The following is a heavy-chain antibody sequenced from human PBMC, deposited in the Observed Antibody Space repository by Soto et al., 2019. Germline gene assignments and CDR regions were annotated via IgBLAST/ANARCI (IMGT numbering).Heavy chain of an antibody. V-gene: IGHV3-23*01. D-gene: IGHD3-3*01. CDR2: ISGSGGST. CDR3: AKDIQLFGWQGYFDY. J-gene: IGHJ4*02. Sequence: HPGGSLRLSCAASGFTFSSYAMSWVRQAPGKGLEWVSAISGSGGSTYYADSVKGRFTISRDNSKNTLYLQMNSLRAEDMAVYYCAKDIQLFGWQGYFDYWGQGTLVTVSS. CDR1: GFTFSSYA.